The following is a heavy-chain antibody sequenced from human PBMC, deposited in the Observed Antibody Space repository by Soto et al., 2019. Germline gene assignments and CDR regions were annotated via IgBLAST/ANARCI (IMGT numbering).Heavy chain of an antibody. CDR3: ARLEYGDYAIFDY. V-gene: IGHV3-48*02. D-gene: IGHD4-17*01. CDR1: GFTFSSYG. Sequence: GGSLRLSCAASGFTFSSYGMNWVRQAPGKGLEWISYISSSSSTIYYADSVKGRFTISRDNAKNSVYLQMNSLRDEDTAVYYCARLEYGDYAIFDYWGQGTLVTVSS. J-gene: IGHJ4*02. CDR2: ISSSSSTI.